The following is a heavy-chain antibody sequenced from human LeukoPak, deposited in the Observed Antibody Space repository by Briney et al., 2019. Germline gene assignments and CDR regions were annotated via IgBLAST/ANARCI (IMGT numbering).Heavy chain of an antibody. CDR3: ARGYCSSTSCPLFQH. CDR1: GFTVSSYS. Sequence: GGSLRLSCAASGFTVSSYSMNWVRQAPGKGLEWVSSISSSSSYIYYADPVKGRFTISRDNAKNSLYLQMNSLRAEDTAVYYCARGYCSSTSCPLFQHWGQGTLVTVSS. J-gene: IGHJ1*01. V-gene: IGHV3-21*01. CDR2: ISSSSSYI. D-gene: IGHD2-2*01.